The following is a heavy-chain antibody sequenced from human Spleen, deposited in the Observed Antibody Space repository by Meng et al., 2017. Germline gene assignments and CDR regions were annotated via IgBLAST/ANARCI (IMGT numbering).Heavy chain of an antibody. D-gene: IGHD6-13*01. CDR2: IKEDGSTK. Sequence: GESLKISCAGSGFSFSSYWMSWVRQAPGKGLEWVAAIKEDGSTKNYVDSVKGRFTISRDNSENTLYLQMNSLRAEDTAIYYCVKDERSRWYISAFDYWGQGILVTVSS. CDR1: GFSFSSYW. J-gene: IGHJ4*02. CDR3: VKDERSRWYISAFDY. V-gene: IGHV3-7*03.